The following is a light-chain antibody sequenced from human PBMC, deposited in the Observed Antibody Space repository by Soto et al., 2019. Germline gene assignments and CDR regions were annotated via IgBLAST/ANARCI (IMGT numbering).Light chain of an antibody. V-gene: IGLV2-14*01. Sequence: QSALTQPASVSGSPGQSITISCTGTSSDVGGYDYVSWYQHPPGKAPKLMIYEVTTRPSGVSDRFSGSKSGNTASLTISGLQSEDEADYYCSSFTSSNTLLFGGGTKLTVL. CDR1: SSDVGGYDY. CDR3: SSFTSSNTLL. J-gene: IGLJ2*01. CDR2: EVT.